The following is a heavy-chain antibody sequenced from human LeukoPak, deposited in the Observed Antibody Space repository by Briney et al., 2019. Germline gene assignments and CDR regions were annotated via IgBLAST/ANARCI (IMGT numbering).Heavy chain of an antibody. J-gene: IGHJ4*02. CDR1: GDSISESNYY. D-gene: IGHD3-9*01. Sequence: SETLSLTCTVSGDSISESNYYWGWIRQPPGKGLEWIGSIYYSGSTSYNPSLKSRVTISVDTSKNQFSLKLTSVTAADTAVYYCASRNDILTGYVFDFWGQGTLVTVSS. V-gene: IGHV4-39*01. CDR2: IYYSGST. CDR3: ASRNDILTGYVFDF.